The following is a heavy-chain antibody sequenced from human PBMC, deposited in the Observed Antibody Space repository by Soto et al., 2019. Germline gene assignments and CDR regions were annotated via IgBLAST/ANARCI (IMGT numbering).Heavy chain of an antibody. CDR2: IFSDNER. V-gene: IGHV2-26*01. CDR1: GFSLTTGKMG. CDR3: ARMKVDSYQFYYAMDV. Sequence: QVTLKESGPALVKPTETLTLTCTVSGFSLTTGKMGVSWIRQPPGKALEWLAHIFSDNERSHSTSLQGRLTISKDPSGSQVVLSMTNVDPVDTATYYCARMKVDSYQFYYAMDVWGQGTTVTVSS. J-gene: IGHJ6*02. D-gene: IGHD3-9*01.